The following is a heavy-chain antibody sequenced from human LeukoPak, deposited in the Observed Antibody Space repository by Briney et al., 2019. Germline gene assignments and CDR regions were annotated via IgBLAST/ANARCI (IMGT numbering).Heavy chain of an antibody. CDR1: GFTFTSYA. J-gene: IGHJ3*02. D-gene: IGHD3-3*01. Sequence: GRSLRLSCAASGFTFTSYAMHWVRQAPGKGLEWVAVISYDGSNKYYADSVKGRFTISRDNSKNTLYLQMNSLRAEDTAVYYCARDPHTIFGAVTPDAFDIWGQGTMVTVSS. CDR3: ARDPHTIFGAVTPDAFDI. V-gene: IGHV3-30-3*01. CDR2: ISYDGSNK.